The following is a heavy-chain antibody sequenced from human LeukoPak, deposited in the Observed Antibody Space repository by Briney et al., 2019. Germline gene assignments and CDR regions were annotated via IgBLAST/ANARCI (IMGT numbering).Heavy chain of an antibody. J-gene: IGHJ5*02. CDR3: ARDLGYSGFDWAP. CDR1: GGSISSYY. CDR2: IYSSGNT. D-gene: IGHD5-12*01. Sequence: SETLSLTCTVSGGSISSYYWRWIRQPPGKRLEWVGSIYSSGNTYYNPTLKRRVTISVDTSKNQFSLNLTSVTAADAAVYYCARDLGYSGFDWAPWGQGTLVTVSS. V-gene: IGHV4-4*08.